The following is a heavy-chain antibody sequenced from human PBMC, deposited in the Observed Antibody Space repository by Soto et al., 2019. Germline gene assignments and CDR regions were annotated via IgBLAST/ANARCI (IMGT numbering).Heavy chain of an antibody. J-gene: IGHJ6*02. CDR3: AKDDTYYDFWSGYYVYYYYGMDV. Sequence: VQLVESGGGVVQPGRSLRLSCAASGFTFSSYGMHWVRQAPGKGLEWVAVISYDGSNKYYADSVKGRFTISRDNSKNTLYLQMNSLRAEDTAVYYCAKDDTYYDFWSGYYVYYYYGMDVWGQGTTVTVSS. CDR2: ISYDGSNK. D-gene: IGHD3-3*01. CDR1: GFTFSSYG. V-gene: IGHV3-30*18.